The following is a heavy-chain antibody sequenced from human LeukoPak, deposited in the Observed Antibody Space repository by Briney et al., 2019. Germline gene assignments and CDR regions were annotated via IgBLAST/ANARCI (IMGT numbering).Heavy chain of an antibody. CDR1: GFTFITYA. V-gene: IGHV3-23*01. J-gene: IGHJ4*02. D-gene: IGHD2-15*01. CDR3: ARNCSVGSCYAY. Sequence: GGPLRLSCAASGFTFITYAMSWVRQAPGKGLEWVSSISGSGAYTYYADSVKGRFTISRDNSQNTLYLQMNSLRVEDTAIYYCARNCSVGSCYAYWGQGALVTVSS. CDR2: ISGSGAYT.